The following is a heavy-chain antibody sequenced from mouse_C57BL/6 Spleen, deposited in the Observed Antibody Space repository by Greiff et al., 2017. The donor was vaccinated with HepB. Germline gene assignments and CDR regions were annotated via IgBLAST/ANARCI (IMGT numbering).Heavy chain of an antibody. J-gene: IGHJ3*01. CDR3: ARGDSGGFAY. Sequence: EVQRVESEGGLVQPGSSMKLSCTASGFTFSDYYMAWVRQVPEKGLEWVANINYDGSSTYYLDSLKSRFIISRDNAKNILYLQMSSLKSEDTATYYCARGDSGGFAYWGQGTLVTVSA. D-gene: IGHD3-2*01. V-gene: IGHV5-16*01. CDR2: INYDGSST. CDR1: GFTFSDYY.